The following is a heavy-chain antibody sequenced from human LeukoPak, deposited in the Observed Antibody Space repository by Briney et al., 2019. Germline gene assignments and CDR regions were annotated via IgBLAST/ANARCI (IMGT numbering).Heavy chain of an antibody. V-gene: IGHV1-2*02. J-gene: IGHJ5*02. Sequence: GASGKVSCKASGYTFTGYYIHWVRQAPGQGLEWMGWLNPKSGGTNYAQNFQGRVTMTRDTIINTAYMELSRLRSDDTAVYYCARNDWNDPWFDPWGQGTLVTVSS. CDR1: GYTFTGYY. CDR2: LNPKSGGT. D-gene: IGHD1-1*01. CDR3: ARNDWNDPWFDP.